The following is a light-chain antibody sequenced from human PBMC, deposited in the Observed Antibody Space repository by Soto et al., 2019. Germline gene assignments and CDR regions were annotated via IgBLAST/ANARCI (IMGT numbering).Light chain of an antibody. V-gene: IGKV3-11*01. J-gene: IGKJ4*01. CDR3: QQHINWPLT. CDR1: QTVSSS. Sequence: ELGLIQKAGTLSLSRGGRATVCCRASQTVSSSLAWYQQKPGQAPRLLIYEASNRATGIPARFSGSGSGADFTLTISSLEPEDFALYYCQQHINWPLTFGGGTKVDIK. CDR2: EAS.